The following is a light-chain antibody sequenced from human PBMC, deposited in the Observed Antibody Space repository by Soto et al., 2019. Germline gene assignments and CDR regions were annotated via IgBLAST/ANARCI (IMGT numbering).Light chain of an antibody. J-gene: IGLJ1*01. CDR2: EVS. Sequence: QSALTQPASVSGSPGQSITISCTGTSSDVGGYKYVSWYQQNPGKAPKLMIYEVSNRPSGVSNRFSGSKSGNTASLTISGLQAEDEAEYYCSSYTNINTRACVFGTGTKLTVL. CDR3: SSYTNINTRACV. V-gene: IGLV2-14*01. CDR1: SSDVGGYKY.